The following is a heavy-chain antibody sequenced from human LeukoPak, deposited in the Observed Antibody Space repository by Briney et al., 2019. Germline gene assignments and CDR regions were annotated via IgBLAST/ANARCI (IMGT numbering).Heavy chain of an antibody. Sequence: GGSLRLSCSASGFTFSSYAMYWVRQAPGKGLEYVSAITSNGGSAYYADSVKGRFTISRDNSRNTLSLRMSSLRAEDTAVYYCVGFRATAGLYWGQGTLVTVSS. CDR1: GFTFSSYA. V-gene: IGHV3-64D*06. CDR3: VGFRATAGLY. J-gene: IGHJ4*02. D-gene: IGHD6-13*01. CDR2: ITSNGGSA.